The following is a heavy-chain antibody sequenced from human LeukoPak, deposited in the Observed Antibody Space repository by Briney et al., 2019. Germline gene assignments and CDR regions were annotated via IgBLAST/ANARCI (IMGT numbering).Heavy chain of an antibody. J-gene: IGHJ5*02. D-gene: IGHD3-10*01. CDR2: IYWDDDK. CDR1: GFSLSTSGVG. V-gene: IGHV2-5*02. CDR3: AHVLWFGELSLNWFDP. Sequence: SGPTLVKPTQTLTLTCTFSGFSLSTSGVGVGWIRQPPGKALEWLALIYWDDDKRYSPSLKSRLTITKDTSKNQVVLTTTNMDPVDTATYYCAHVLWFGELSLNWFDPWGQGTLVTVSS.